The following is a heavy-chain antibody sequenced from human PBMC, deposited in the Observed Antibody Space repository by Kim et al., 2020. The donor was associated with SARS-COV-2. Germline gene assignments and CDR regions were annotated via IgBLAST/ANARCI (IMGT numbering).Heavy chain of an antibody. CDR1: GYTFTGYY. Sequence: ASVKVSCKASGYTFTGYYMHWVRQAPGQGLEWMGWINPNSGGTNYAQKFQGRVTMTRDTSISTAYMELSRLRSDDTAVYYCARSPILLYSSGWYGDAFDIWGQGTMVTVSS. D-gene: IGHD6-19*01. J-gene: IGHJ3*02. V-gene: IGHV1-2*02. CDR2: INPNSGGT. CDR3: ARSPILLYSSGWYGDAFDI.